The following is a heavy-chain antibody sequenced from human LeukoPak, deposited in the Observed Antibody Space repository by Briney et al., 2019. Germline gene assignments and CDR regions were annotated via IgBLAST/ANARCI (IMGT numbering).Heavy chain of an antibody. CDR3: ARGYCSSTSCYRAFDI. V-gene: IGHV1-69*10. D-gene: IGHD2-2*02. CDR2: IIPILGIA. CDR1: GGTFSSYA. Sequence: GASVKVSCKASGGTFSSYAISWVRQAPGQGLEWMGGIIPILGIANYAQKFQGRVTITADKSTSTAYMELSSLRSEDTAVYYCARGYCSSTSCYRAFDIWGQGTMVTVSS. J-gene: IGHJ3*02.